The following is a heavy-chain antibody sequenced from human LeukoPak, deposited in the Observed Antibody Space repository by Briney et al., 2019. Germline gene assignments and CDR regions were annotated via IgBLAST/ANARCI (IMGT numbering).Heavy chain of an antibody. D-gene: IGHD6-19*01. CDR2: INTNSGNT. J-gene: IGHJ4*02. V-gene: IGHV1-46*04. Sequence: ASVKVSCKASGYAFTKYYMHWVRQAPGQGLEWMGIINTNSGNTIYAQKLQGRITMTRDTSTSTVYMELSSLRSEDTAVYYCARDLPGYSSGWPPDYWGQGTLVTVSP. CDR3: ARDLPGYSSGWPPDY. CDR1: GYAFTKYY.